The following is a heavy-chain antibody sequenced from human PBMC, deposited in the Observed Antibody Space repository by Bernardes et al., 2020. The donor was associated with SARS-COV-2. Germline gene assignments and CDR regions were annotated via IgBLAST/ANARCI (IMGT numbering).Heavy chain of an antibody. CDR3: ARWNTISPPFNFDF. V-gene: IGHV4-59*02. Sequence: SETLSLTCTVSGASVALNYWSWIRQSPTQGPEWIAYIAHSGSTNYNPSLQSRIALSLNSSINQFYLQLRSVTAADTAIYYCARWNTISPPFNFDFWGPGTLVTVSS. D-gene: IGHD3-9*01. CDR1: GASVALNY. CDR2: IAHSGST. J-gene: IGHJ4*02.